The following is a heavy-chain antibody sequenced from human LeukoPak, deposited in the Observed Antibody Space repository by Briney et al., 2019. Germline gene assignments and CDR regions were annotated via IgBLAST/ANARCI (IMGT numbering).Heavy chain of an antibody. J-gene: IGHJ4*02. D-gene: IGHD6-13*01. Sequence: GGSLRLSCAASGFTFSSYGMHWVRQAPGKGLEWVAFIRYDGSNKYYADSVKGRFTISRDNSKNTLYLQMNSLRAEDTAVYYCAKDHDLAAAGAFDYWGQGTLVTVSS. CDR1: GFTFSSYG. CDR2: IRYDGSNK. CDR3: AKDHDLAAAGAFDY. V-gene: IGHV3-30*02.